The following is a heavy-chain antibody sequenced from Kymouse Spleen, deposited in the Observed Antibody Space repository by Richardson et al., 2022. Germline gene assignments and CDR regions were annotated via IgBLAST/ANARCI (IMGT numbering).Heavy chain of an antibody. V-gene: IGHV3-73*02. CDR1: GFTFSGSA. J-gene: IGHJ4*02. Sequence: EVQLVESGGGLVQPGGSLKLSCAASGFTFSGSAMHWVRQASGKGLEWVGRIRSKANSYATAYAASVKGRFTISRDDSKNTAYLQMNSLKTEDTAVYYCTRYNWNLTPFDYWGQGTLVTVSS. CDR2: IRSKANSYAT. D-gene: IGHD1-20*01,IGHD1-7*01. CDR3: TRYNWNLTPFDY.